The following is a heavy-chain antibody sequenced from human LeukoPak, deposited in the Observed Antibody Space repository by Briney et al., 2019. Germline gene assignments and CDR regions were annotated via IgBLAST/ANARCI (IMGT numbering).Heavy chain of an antibody. J-gene: IGHJ1*01. D-gene: IGHD2-2*01. CDR3: ARATQYCSSTSCYVAEYFQH. Sequence: GGSLRLSCAASGFTFSSYGMSWVRQAPGKGLEWVSAISGSGGSTYYADSVKGRFTISRDNSKNTLYLQMNSLRAEDTAVYYCARATQYCSSTSCYVAEYFQHWGQGTLVTVSS. CDR1: GFTFSSYG. CDR2: ISGSGGST. V-gene: IGHV3-23*01.